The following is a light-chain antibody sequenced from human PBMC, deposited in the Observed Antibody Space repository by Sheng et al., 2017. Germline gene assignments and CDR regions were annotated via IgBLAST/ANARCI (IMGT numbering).Light chain of an antibody. V-gene: IGKV1-39*01. CDR3: QQSYTTPRT. Sequence: DVELTQTPLSLSASVGDRVIITCRASQTISRYLNWYQQKPGKAPDLLVYAASTLQTGVPSRFSGSGSGTDFTLTISSLQPEDFATYYCQQSYTTPRTFGQGTKVEVK. CDR2: AAS. J-gene: IGKJ1*01. CDR1: QTISRY.